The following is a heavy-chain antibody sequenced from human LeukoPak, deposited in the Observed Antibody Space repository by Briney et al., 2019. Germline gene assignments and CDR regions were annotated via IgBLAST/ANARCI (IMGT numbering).Heavy chain of an antibody. V-gene: IGHV4-39*07. J-gene: IGHJ5*02. CDR2: IYYSGST. D-gene: IGHD4-17*01. CDR3: ARSERVGTVSVPFDP. CDR1: GGSISSSSYY. Sequence: SETLSLTCTVSGGSISSSSYYWGWICQPPGKGLEWIGSIYYSGSTYYNPSLKSRVTISVDTSKNQFSLKLSSVTAADTAVYYCARSERVGTVSVPFDPWGQGTLVTVSS.